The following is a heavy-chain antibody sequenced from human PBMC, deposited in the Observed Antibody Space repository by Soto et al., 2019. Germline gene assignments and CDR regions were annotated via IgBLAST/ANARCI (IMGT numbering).Heavy chain of an antibody. CDR3: ARGEYDVLTGYYPLDF. V-gene: IGHV1-46*01. J-gene: IGHJ4*02. D-gene: IGHD3-9*01. CDR1: GYTLTSYY. Sequence: VSVTVSCKASGYTLTSYYMHWVRQAPGQGLAWMGIINPSGGSTSYAQNYQGRITMTSDTSTTTVYMELSSLRSEDTAVYFCARGEYDVLTGYYPLDFWGQGTLVTVSS. CDR2: INPSGGST.